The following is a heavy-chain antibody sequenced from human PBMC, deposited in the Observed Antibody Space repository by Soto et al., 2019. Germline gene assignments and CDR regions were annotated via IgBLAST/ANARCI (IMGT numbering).Heavy chain of an antibody. CDR2: MNPNSGNT. D-gene: IGHD3-3*01. CDR1: GYTFTSDD. V-gene: IGHV1-8*01. CDR3: ARGVKRFLEWLRYYYYYMDV. Sequence: GASVKVSCKASGYTFTSDDINWLRQATGQGLEWMGWMNPNSGNTGYAQKFQGRVTMTRNTSISTAYMELSSLRSEDTAVYYCARGVKRFLEWLRYYYYYMDVWGKGTTVTVSS. J-gene: IGHJ6*03.